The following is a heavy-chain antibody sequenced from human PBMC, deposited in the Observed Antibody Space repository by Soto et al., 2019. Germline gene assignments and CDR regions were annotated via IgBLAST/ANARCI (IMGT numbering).Heavy chain of an antibody. Sequence: EVQLLESGGGLVQPGGSLRLSCAGSGFNFGSYAMSWVRQAPGKGLEWVSGISGSGGSPYYPDSVQGRFTISKDKSSDTLYLHLTSLRAEDTPVYYCAKGMEPGYRGAFDSWCQGTLVTVSS. CDR3: AKGMEPGYRGAFDS. V-gene: IGHV3-23*01. J-gene: IGHJ4*02. CDR2: ISGSGGSP. CDR1: GFNFGSYA. D-gene: IGHD5-12*01.